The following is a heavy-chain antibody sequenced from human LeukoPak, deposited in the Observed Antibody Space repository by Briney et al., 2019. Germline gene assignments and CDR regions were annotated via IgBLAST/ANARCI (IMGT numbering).Heavy chain of an antibody. CDR3: ARDGSGVWFDY. CDR2: INAYNGDT. Sequence: ASVKVSCKASNYTFTSYGISWVRQAPGQGLEWMAWINAYNGDTNYAQKFQGRVTLTTDTSTSTAYMELRSLRSDDTAVYYCARDGSGVWFDYWGQGTLLTVSS. CDR1: NYTFTSYG. J-gene: IGHJ4*02. D-gene: IGHD3-10*01. V-gene: IGHV1-18*01.